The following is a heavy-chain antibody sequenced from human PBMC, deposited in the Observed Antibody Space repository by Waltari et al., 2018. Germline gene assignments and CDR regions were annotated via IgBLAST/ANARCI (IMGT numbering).Heavy chain of an antibody. CDR2: ITAYNGET. D-gene: IGHD6-19*01. CDR3: ARDLPGYSRGWPGYYYYGMDV. V-gene: IGHV1-18*01. J-gene: IGHJ6*02. CDR1: GYRFNSYG. Sequence: QVQLVQSGAEVTKPGASVKVSCKASGYRFNSYGLSWVRQAPGPGLGWMGWITAYNGETKYAQNFQGRVTMTTDTSTTTAYMELRSLRSDDTAVYYCARDLPGYSRGWPGYYYYGMDVWGQGTTVTVSS.